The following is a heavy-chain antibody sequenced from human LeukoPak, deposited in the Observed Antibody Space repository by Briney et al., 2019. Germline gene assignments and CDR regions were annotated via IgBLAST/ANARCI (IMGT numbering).Heavy chain of an antibody. Sequence: GGSLRLSCAASGFTFSSYAMHWVRQAPGKGLEWVAVISYDGSNKYYADSVKGRFTISRDNSKNTLYLQMNSLRAEDTAVYYCARDGAGGSYSVYYYGMDVWGQGTTVTASS. D-gene: IGHD1-26*01. CDR3: ARDGAGGSYSVYYYGMDV. CDR2: ISYDGSNK. CDR1: GFTFSSYA. J-gene: IGHJ6*02. V-gene: IGHV3-30-3*01.